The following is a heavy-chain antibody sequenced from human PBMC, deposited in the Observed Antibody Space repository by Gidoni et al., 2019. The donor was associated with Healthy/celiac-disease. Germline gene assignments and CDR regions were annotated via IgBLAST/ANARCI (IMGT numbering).Heavy chain of an antibody. CDR1: GGTFSSYA. CDR2: IIPIFGTA. Sequence: QVQLVQSGAEVKKPGSSVKVSCKASGGTFSSYAISWVRQAPGQGLEWMGGIIPIFGTANDAQKFQGRVTITADESTSTAYMELSSLRSEDTAVYYCARAEVAYYDFWSGYYPFDYWGQGTLVTVSS. V-gene: IGHV1-69*01. J-gene: IGHJ4*02. CDR3: ARAEVAYYDFWSGYYPFDY. D-gene: IGHD3-3*01.